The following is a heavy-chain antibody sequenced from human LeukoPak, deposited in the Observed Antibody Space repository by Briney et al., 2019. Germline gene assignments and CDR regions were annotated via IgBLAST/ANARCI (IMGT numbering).Heavy chain of an antibody. CDR1: GGSISGYY. D-gene: IGHD2/OR15-2a*01. V-gene: IGHV4-59*08. J-gene: IGHJ4*02. Sequence: PSETLSLTCTVSGGSISGYYWSWIRQPPGKGLEWIGYIYSSGSTNYNPSLKSRVTISVDTSKNQFSLKLSSVTAADTAVYYCARVEYVTAPSQNYFDYWGQGTLVTVSS. CDR3: ARVEYVTAPSQNYFDY. CDR2: IYSSGST.